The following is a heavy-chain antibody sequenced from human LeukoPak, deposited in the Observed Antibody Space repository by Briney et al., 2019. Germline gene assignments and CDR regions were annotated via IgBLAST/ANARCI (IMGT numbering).Heavy chain of an antibody. CDR1: GDSISSYY. V-gene: IGHV4-34*01. CDR3: ASYRSGYADY. Sequence: LETLSLTCSVSGDSISSYYWSWIRQPPGKGLEWIGEVNHSGSTNYNPSLKSRVTISVDTSKNQFYLKLSSVTAADTAVYYCASYRSGYADYWGQGTLVTVSS. J-gene: IGHJ4*02. CDR2: VNHSGST. D-gene: IGHD3-22*01.